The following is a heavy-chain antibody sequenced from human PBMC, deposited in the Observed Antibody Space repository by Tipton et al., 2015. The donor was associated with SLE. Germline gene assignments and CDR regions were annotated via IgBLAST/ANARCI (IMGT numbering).Heavy chain of an antibody. V-gene: IGHV3-9*01. J-gene: IGHJ4*02. Sequence: RSLRLSCEASGFNFDDYAMHWVRQAPGKGLEWVGHISWNTAGMGYADSVKGRFTISRDNAKNSLYLQMNSLQPEDTALYYCARDRESSWSLIDFWGQGTLVTVSS. CDR2: ISWNTAGM. CDR3: ARDRESSWSLIDF. CDR1: GFNFDDYA. D-gene: IGHD6-13*01.